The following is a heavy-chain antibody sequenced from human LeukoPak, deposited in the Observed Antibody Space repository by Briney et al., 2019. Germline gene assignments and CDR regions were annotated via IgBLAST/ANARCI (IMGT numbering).Heavy chain of an antibody. V-gene: IGHV3-30-3*01. CDR1: GFTFSSYA. J-gene: IGHJ4*02. D-gene: IGHD1-26*01. Sequence: PGRSLRLSCAASGFTFSSYAMHWVRQAPGKGLEWVATISYDGDNKYYADSLKGRFTISRDNSKNTLYLQMNSLRAEDTAVYYCARDISGSYSVDYWGQGTLVTVSS. CDR3: ARDISGSYSVDY. CDR2: ISYDGDNK.